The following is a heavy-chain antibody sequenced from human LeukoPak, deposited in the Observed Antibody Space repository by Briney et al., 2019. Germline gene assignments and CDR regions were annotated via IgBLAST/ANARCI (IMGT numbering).Heavy chain of an antibody. CDR1: GGSISSSNW. CDR3: ARHAALANFFDY. V-gene: IGHV4-4*02. D-gene: IGHD3-3*02. CDR2: IYHSGST. J-gene: IGHJ4*02. Sequence: SGTLSLTCAVSGGSISSSNWWSWVRQPPGNGLEWIGEIYHSGSTNYNPSLKSRVTISVDTSKNQFSLKLSSVTAADTAVYYCARHAALANFFDYWGQGTLVTVSS.